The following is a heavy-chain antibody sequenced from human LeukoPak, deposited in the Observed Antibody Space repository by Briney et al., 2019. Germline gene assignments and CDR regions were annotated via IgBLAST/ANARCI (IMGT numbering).Heavy chain of an antibody. J-gene: IGHJ3*02. Sequence: ESGPTLVKPTQTLTLTCTFSGFSLSTSGVGVGWIRQPPGKALEWLALIYWDDDKRYSPSLKSRLTITKDTSKNQVVPTMTNMDPVDTATYYCAHKAQYYYDSSGYYSWGAFDIWGQGTMVTVSS. V-gene: IGHV2-5*02. D-gene: IGHD3-22*01. CDR3: AHKAQYYYDSSGYYSWGAFDI. CDR1: GFSLSTSGVG. CDR2: IYWDDDK.